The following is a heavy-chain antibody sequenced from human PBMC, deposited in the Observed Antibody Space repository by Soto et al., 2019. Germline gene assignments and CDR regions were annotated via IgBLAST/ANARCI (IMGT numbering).Heavy chain of an antibody. CDR1: GGSIRNGDYY. V-gene: IGHV4-30-4*01. J-gene: IGHJ4*02. CDR3: VTVNLVGAAYYFDY. Sequence: SETLSLTCTVSGGSIRNGDYYWGWIRQPPGKGLEWIGYVYYSGTTYSHPSLNSRVSISVDTSENQFSLRLTSVTAADTAVYYCVTVNLVGAAYYFDYWGPGTPVTVSS. CDR2: VYYSGTT. D-gene: IGHD1-26*01.